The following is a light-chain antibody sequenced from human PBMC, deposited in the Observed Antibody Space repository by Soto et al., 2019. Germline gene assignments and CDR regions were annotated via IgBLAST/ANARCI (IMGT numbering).Light chain of an antibody. CDR1: QSVSSSY. J-gene: IGKJ1*01. Sequence: EIVLTQSPGTLSLSPGERATLSCRASQSVSSSYLAWYQQKPGQPPRLLIYGASSRATGIPDRFSGTGSGTDFTLTISRLEPEDFAVYYCQQYGSSPQWTFGQGTKVDIK. CDR2: GAS. CDR3: QQYGSSPQWT. V-gene: IGKV3-20*01.